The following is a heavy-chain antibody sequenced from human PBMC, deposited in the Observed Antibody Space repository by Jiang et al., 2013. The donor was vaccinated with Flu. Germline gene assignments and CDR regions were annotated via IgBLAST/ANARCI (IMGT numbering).Heavy chain of an antibody. CDR2: INVNTRRP. D-gene: IGHD3-10*01. V-gene: IGHV7-4-1*02. Sequence: SELKEPGASVTISCKAIEYNFKCCSINWLRQAPGQGLEWMGWINVNTRRPTYAPGFAGRFVFSLDASVSTTYLQISNLKTEDTAVYYCARDLNYIHFDPWGQGTLVTVSS. CDR3: ARDLNYIHFDP. CDR1: EYNFKCCS. J-gene: IGHJ5*02.